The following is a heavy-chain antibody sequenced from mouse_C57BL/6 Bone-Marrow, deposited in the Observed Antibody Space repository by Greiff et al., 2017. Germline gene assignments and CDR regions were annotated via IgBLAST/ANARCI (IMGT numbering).Heavy chain of an antibody. D-gene: IGHD1-1*01. V-gene: IGHV1-9*01. CDR3: ARGPVAPFAY. Sequence: QVQLQQSGAELMKPGASVKLSCKATGYTFTGYWIEWVKQRPGHGLEWIGEILPGSGSTTYNEKFKGKATFTADTSSNTAYMQLSSLTTEDSAIYYCARGPVAPFAYWGQGTTLTVSS. CDR1: GYTFTGYW. J-gene: IGHJ2*01. CDR2: ILPGSGST.